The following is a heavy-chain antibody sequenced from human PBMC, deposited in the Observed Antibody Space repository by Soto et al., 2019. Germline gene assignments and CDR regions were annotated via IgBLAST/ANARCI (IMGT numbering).Heavy chain of an antibody. CDR3: ARFLGWLPEGYYLYHGLGV. J-gene: IGHJ6*02. V-gene: IGHV3-23*01. Sequence: PGGSLRLSCAASGFTFSSYAMSWVRQAPGKGLEWVSAISGSGGSTYYADSVKGRFTISRDNSKNTLYLQMNSLRAEDTAVYYCARFLGWLPEGYYLYHGLGVWGQGTTVTVSS. CDR1: GFTFSSYA. D-gene: IGHD6-19*01. CDR2: ISGSGGST.